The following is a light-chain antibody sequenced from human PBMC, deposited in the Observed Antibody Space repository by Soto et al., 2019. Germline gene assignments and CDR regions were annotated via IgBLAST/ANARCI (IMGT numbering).Light chain of an antibody. Sequence: AILMTQSPSSFSASTGDRVTNTCRASQGISSYLAWYQQKPGKAPKLLIYAASTLQSGVPSRFSGSGSGTDFTLTISCLQSEDFATYYCQQYYSYPRTFGQGTKVDIK. J-gene: IGKJ1*01. CDR1: QGISSY. V-gene: IGKV1-8*01. CDR2: AAS. CDR3: QQYYSYPRT.